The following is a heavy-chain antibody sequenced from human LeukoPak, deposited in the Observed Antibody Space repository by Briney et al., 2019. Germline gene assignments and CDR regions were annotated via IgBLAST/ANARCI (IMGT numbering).Heavy chain of an antibody. Sequence: GASVKGSCKASGYTFSSYGISWARQAPGQGLEWMGWINPNSGGTNYAQKFQGRVTMTRDTSISTAYMELSRLRSDDTAVYYCATNTAMARLDYWGQGTLVTVSS. V-gene: IGHV1-2*02. D-gene: IGHD5-18*01. J-gene: IGHJ4*02. CDR3: ATNTAMARLDY. CDR2: INPNSGGT. CDR1: GYTFSSYG.